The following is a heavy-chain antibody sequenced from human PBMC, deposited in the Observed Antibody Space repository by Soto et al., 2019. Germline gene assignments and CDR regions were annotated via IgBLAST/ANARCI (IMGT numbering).Heavy chain of an antibody. J-gene: IGHJ4*02. CDR3: AKDKGGTPYYIDS. CDR2: INWNSDKV. V-gene: IGHV3-9*01. CDR1: GFNFGNYA. D-gene: IGHD6-25*01. Sequence: VVLVESGGGLVQPGRSLRLSCAVSGFNFGNYAMHWVRQAPGKGLEWVAAINWNSDKVAYAGSVVGRFTIFRDSAKNSLHLQMNDLTTDDTAFYYCAKDKGGTPYYIDSWGQGILVTVSS.